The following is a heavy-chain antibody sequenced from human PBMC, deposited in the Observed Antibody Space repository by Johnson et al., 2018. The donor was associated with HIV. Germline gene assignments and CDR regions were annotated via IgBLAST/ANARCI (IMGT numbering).Heavy chain of an antibody. CDR1: GFTFSSYG. Sequence: QLVESGGGVVQPGRSLRLSCAASGFTFSSYGMHWVRQAPGKGLEWVAVIWYDGSNKYYADSVKGRFTISRDNSKNSLYLQMNSLRAEDTAVYYCARDLWAYSTRDDAFDIWGQGTMVTVSS. V-gene: IGHV3-33*01. D-gene: IGHD6-13*01. CDR3: ARDLWAYSTRDDAFDI. J-gene: IGHJ3*02. CDR2: IWYDGSNK.